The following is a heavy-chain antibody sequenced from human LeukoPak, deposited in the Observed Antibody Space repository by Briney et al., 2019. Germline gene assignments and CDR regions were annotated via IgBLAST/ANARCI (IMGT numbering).Heavy chain of an antibody. J-gene: IGHJ3*02. V-gene: IGHV3-7*04. D-gene: IGHD7-27*01. CDR3: ARDNWGFDI. Sequence: TGRSLRLSCAASGFTFSNYWVNWVRQAPGKGLEWVANMNHDGSERYYVDSVKGRFTISRDNAKNSLYLQMNSLRAEDTAVYYCARDNWGFDIWGQGTMVTVSS. CDR1: GFTFSNYW. CDR2: MNHDGSER.